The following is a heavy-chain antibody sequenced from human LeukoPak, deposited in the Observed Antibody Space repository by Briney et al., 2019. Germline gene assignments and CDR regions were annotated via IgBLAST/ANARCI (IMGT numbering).Heavy chain of an antibody. CDR2: ISYDGSNK. V-gene: IGHV3-30*04. CDR1: RFTFSSYA. D-gene: IGHD3-3*01. J-gene: IGHJ4*02. Sequence: GRSLRLSCAASRFTFSSYAMHWVRQAPGKGLEWVAVISYDGSNKYYADSVKGRFTISRDNSKNTLYLQMNSLRAEDTAVYYCARVTSYDFWSGYSDWGQGTLVTVSS. CDR3: ARVTSYDFWSGYSD.